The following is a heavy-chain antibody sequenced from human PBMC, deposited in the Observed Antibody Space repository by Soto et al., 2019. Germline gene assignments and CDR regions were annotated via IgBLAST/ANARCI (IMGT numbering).Heavy chain of an antibody. CDR1: GGSVSGDRYY. CDR2: IQHSGST. J-gene: IGHJ4*02. CDR3: AIGLSTRYYYVSRPTPWNDY. D-gene: IGHD3-10*01. Sequence: PSETLSLTCTVSGGSVSGDRYYWSCIRQTTGKGLECIGQIQHSGSTNYNPYLKSRVTISVDTSKNQFSLKLRSVTAADTAVYYCAIGLSTRYYYVSRPTPWNDYWGPGTLGTVSS. V-gene: IGHV4-61*01.